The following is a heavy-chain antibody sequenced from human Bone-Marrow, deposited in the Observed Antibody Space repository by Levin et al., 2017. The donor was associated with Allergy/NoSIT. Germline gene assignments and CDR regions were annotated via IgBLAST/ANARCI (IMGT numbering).Heavy chain of an antibody. J-gene: IGHJ4*02. CDR3: GTRTNCSGGSCHF. Sequence: KVSCKTSGYNFTTYWIGWVRQMPGKGLEWMGFIRFGGSDIRYSPSFQGQVTISVDKSISTAYLQWSSLKASDTAMYYCGTRTNCSGGSCHFWGQGTLVTVSS. D-gene: IGHD2-15*01. CDR1: GYNFTTYW. CDR2: IRFGGSDI. V-gene: IGHV5-51*01.